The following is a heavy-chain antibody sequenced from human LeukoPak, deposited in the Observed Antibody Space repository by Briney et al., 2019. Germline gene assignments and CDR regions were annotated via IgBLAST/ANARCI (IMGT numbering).Heavy chain of an antibody. J-gene: IGHJ3*02. CDR1: GYTFTSYG. V-gene: IGHV1-18*01. D-gene: IGHD3-22*01. CDR3: ARVDIRYYYDGSGAINAFDI. CDR2: ISAYNGNT. Sequence: ASVKVSCKASGYTFTSYGISWVRQAPGQGLEWMGWISAYNGNTNYAQKLQGRVTMTTDTSTSTAYMELRSLRSDDTAVYYCARVDIRYYYDGSGAINAFDIWGQGTMVTVSS.